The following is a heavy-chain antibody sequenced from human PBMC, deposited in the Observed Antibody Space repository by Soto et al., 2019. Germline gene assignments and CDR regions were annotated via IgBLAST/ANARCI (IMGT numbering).Heavy chain of an antibody. J-gene: IGHJ5*02. CDR3: ARDLVPIWNYVGLAPGARHWFDP. D-gene: IGHD1-7*01. CDR2: ITPSSGST. V-gene: IGHV1-46*02. Sequence: QVQLVQSGAEVRKPGASVKVSCKASGYTFNNYFMHWVRQAPAQGLEWMGVITPSSGSTTYAQRFQGKLTMTRATSTSTVYMELRSLRSEETAVSFCARDLVPIWNYVGLAPGARHWFDPWGQGTLVTVSS. CDR1: GYTFNNYF.